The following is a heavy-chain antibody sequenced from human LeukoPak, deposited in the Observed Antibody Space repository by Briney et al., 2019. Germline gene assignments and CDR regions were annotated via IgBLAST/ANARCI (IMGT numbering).Heavy chain of an antibody. CDR1: GGTFSSYA. J-gene: IGHJ4*02. D-gene: IGHD1-26*01. CDR2: IIPIFGTA. Sequence: ASVKVSYKASGGTFSSYAISWVRQAPGQGLEWMGGIIPIFGTANYAQKFQGRVTITADESTSTAYMELSSLRSEDTAVYYCARVPFSGSYYAADFDYWGQGTLVTVSS. CDR3: ARVPFSGSYYAADFDY. V-gene: IGHV1-69*13.